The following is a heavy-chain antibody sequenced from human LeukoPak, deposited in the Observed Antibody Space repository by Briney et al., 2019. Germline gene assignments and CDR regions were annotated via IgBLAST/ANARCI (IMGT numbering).Heavy chain of an antibody. V-gene: IGHV3-30*18. CDR1: GFTFSRHG. Sequence: GGSLRLSCAASGFTFSRHGMHWVRQAPGKGLEWVAVISDDGRTEYYADSVRGRFTISRDNSKNTVSLQMNSLGEDDTAVFYCIKEGATGSRYNFDFWGQGTLVTVSS. CDR2: ISDDGRTE. J-gene: IGHJ4*02. D-gene: IGHD2-15*01. CDR3: IKEGATGSRYNFDF.